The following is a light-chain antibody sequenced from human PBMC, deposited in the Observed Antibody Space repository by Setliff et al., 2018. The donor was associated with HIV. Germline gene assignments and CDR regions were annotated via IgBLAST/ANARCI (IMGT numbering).Light chain of an antibody. CDR1: SSDVGGYDS. CDR2: DVN. Sequence: QSVLTQPASVSGSPGQSITISCTGTSSDVGGYDSVSWYQQHPGKAPKLLIYDVNNRPSGVSYRFSGSKSGNTASLTISALQADDDADYYCCSYAGGRTWVFGAGTKVTVL. J-gene: IGLJ1*01. V-gene: IGLV2-14*03. CDR3: CSYAGGRTWV.